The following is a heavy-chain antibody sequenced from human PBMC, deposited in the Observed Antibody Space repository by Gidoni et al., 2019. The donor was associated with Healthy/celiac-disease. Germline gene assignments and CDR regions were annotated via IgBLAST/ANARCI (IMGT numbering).Heavy chain of an antibody. CDR3: ARFGAAAAFYYYYGMDV. D-gene: IGHD3-16*01. CDR2: TYYRSKWYN. CDR1: GDSVSSNSDA. Sequence: QVQLQQSGPGLVKPSQTLSLTCAISGDSVSSNSDAWNWIRQSPSRGLEWLGRTYYRSKWYNDYAVSVKSRITINPDTSKNQFSLPLNSVTPEDTAVYYCARFGAAAAFYYYYGMDVWGQGTTVTVSS. J-gene: IGHJ6*02. V-gene: IGHV6-1*01.